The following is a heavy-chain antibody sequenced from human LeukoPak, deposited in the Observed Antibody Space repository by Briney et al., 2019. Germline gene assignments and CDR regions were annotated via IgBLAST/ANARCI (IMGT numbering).Heavy chain of an antibody. J-gene: IGHJ6*03. Sequence: PGGSLRLSCAASGFTFSSYAMSWVRQAPGKGLEWVSAIIGSGGSTYYADSVKGRFTISRDNSKNTLYLQMNSLRPEDTAVYYCAREGITGTTYYYYMDVWGKGTTVTVSS. CDR3: AREGITGTTYYYYMDV. CDR1: GFTFSSYA. D-gene: IGHD1-7*01. V-gene: IGHV3-23*01. CDR2: IIGSGGST.